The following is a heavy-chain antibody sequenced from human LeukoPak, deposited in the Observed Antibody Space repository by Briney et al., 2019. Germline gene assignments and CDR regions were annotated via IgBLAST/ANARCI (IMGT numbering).Heavy chain of an antibody. D-gene: IGHD6-13*01. CDR1: GFTFSSYS. V-gene: IGHV3-21*01. J-gene: IGHJ4*02. Sequence: GGSLRLSCAASGFTFSSYSVNWVRQAPGKGLEWVSSISSSSSYIYYADSVKGRFTISRDNAKNSLYLQMNSLRAEDTAVYYCARDQEAMAAAGFFDYWGQGTLVTVSS. CDR2: ISSSSSYI. CDR3: ARDQEAMAAAGFFDY.